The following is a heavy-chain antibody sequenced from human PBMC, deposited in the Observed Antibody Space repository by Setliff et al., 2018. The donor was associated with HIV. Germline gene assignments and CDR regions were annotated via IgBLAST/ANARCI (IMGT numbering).Heavy chain of an antibody. Sequence: PSETLSLTYAVYGESFTDHFWTWIRQSPGKGLEWLGEINHSGSTNQNPSLKSRFNLSVDTSKNQFSLRMNSVTAANTAVYYCARGREVKRDTYYDYFYMDVWSRGTAVTVLL. V-gene: IGHV4-34*01. D-gene: IGHD1-26*01. J-gene: IGHJ6*03. CDR2: INHSGST. CDR1: GESFTDHF. CDR3: ARGREVKRDTYYDYFYMDV.